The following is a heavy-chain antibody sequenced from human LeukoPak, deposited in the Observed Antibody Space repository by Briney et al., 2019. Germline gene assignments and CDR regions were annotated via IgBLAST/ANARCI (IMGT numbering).Heavy chain of an antibody. CDR2: ISSSSSYI. CDR3: AREQEDDAFDI. V-gene: IGHV3-21*01. CDR1: GFTFSSYA. Sequence: GGSLRLSCAASGFTFSSYAMSWVRQAPGKGLEWVSSISSSSSYIYYADSVKGRFTISRDNAKNSLYLQMNSLRAEDTAVYYCAREQEDDAFDIWGQGTMVTVSS. J-gene: IGHJ3*02.